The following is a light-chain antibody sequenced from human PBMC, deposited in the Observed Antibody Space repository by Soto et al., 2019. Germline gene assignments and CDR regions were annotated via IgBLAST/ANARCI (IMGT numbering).Light chain of an antibody. CDR3: QQAYSFPRT. CDR2: SAS. J-gene: IGKJ3*01. Sequence: DIQMTQSPSSVSASVGDRVTITCRASQAIGDRLAWYKQRPGKAPQLLIYSASSLFGGVPSTFSGSGSGTDFTLTISSLQPEDFATYYCQQAYSFPRTFGPGTKVHI. V-gene: IGKV1-12*01. CDR1: QAIGDR.